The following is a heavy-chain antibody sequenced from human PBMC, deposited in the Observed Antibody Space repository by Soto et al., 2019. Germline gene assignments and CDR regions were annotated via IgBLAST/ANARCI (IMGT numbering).Heavy chain of an antibody. J-gene: IGHJ3*02. Sequence: QVQLVQSGAEVKKPGASVKVSCKASGYTFTSYGISWVRQAPGQGLESMGWISAYNGNTNYAQKLQGRVTMTTDTSTSTAYMELRSLRSDDTAVYYCARDRRAVTTDDYAFDIWGQGTMVTVSS. D-gene: IGHD4-17*01. CDR1: GYTFTSYG. CDR2: ISAYNGNT. CDR3: ARDRRAVTTDDYAFDI. V-gene: IGHV1-18*01.